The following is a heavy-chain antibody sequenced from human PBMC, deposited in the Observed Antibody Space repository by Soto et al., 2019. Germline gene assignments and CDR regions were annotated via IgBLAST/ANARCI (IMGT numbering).Heavy chain of an antibody. CDR3: AGAVHYVILTGYTD. CDR2: ISASSSYI. D-gene: IGHD3-9*01. Sequence: EVQLVESGGGLVKPGGSLRLSCAASGFTFSSYSMNWVRQAPGEGLEWVSSISASSSYIYYADSVKGRFTISRDNAKNSLDREMTSLTAEDTAGYYCAGAVHYVILTGYTDWGQGTLVTVSS. V-gene: IGHV3-21*01. J-gene: IGHJ4*02. CDR1: GFTFSSYS.